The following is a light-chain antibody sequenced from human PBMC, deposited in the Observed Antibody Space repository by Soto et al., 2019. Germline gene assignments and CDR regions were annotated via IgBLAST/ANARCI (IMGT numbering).Light chain of an antibody. Sequence: QSVLTQPPSASGTPGQRVTTSCSGSSSNIGSNYVYWYQQLPGTAPKLLIYSNNQRPSGVPDRFSGSKSGTSASLAISGLRSEDEADYYCAAWDDSLSGNYVFGTGTKLTVL. CDR2: SNN. CDR1: SSNIGSNY. J-gene: IGLJ1*01. CDR3: AAWDDSLSGNYV. V-gene: IGLV1-47*02.